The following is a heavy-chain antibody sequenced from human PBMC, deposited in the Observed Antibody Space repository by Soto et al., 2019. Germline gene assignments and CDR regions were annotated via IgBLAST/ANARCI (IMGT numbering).Heavy chain of an antibody. V-gene: IGHV4-39*01. CDR2: IYYSGST. Sequence: PSETLSLTCTVSGGSISSSSYYWGWIRQPPGKGLEWIGSIYYSGSTYYNPSLKSRVTISVDTSKNQFSLKLSSVTAADTAVYYCARHHDYSNGAPDYWGQGTLVTVSS. CDR1: GGSISSSSYY. CDR3: ARHHDYSNGAPDY. D-gene: IGHD4-4*01. J-gene: IGHJ4*02.